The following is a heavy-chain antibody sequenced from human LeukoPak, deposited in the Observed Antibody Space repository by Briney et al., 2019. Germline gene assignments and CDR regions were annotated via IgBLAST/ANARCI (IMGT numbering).Heavy chain of an antibody. V-gene: IGHV1-8*01. Sequence: ASVKVSCKAARYTFSSYDINWMRQAPGQGLEWMGWMNPDSGNTGYAQKFQGRVTMTRNTSISTAYMELGGLSSDDTAVYFCARGSHRGYCTTSDCYTVDYWGQGTLVSVSS. D-gene: IGHD2-8*01. CDR2: MNPDSGNT. CDR1: RYTFSSYD. J-gene: IGHJ4*02. CDR3: ARGSHRGYCTTSDCYTVDY.